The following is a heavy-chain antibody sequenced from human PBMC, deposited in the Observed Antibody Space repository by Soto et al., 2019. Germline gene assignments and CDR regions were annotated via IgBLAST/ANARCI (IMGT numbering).Heavy chain of an antibody. V-gene: IGHV5-51*01. D-gene: IGHD1-1*01. Sequence: PGESLKISCKGSGYRFASYRIAWVRQMPGKGLEWMGIIYPGDSDTRYSPSFQGQVTISADKSISTAYLQWSSLKASDTAMYYCARHVEDGTVYTGMYTWAKETTFPFSS. J-gene: IGHJ6*04. CDR3: ARHVEDGTVYTGMYT. CDR2: IYPGDSDT. CDR1: GYRFASYR.